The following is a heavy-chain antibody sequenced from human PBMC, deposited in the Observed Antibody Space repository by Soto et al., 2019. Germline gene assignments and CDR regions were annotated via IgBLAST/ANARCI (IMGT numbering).Heavy chain of an antibody. D-gene: IGHD5-18*01. CDR3: AGENSTTAMASPDPEGDYYYYGMDV. Sequence: QVQLVESGGGVVQPGRSLRLSCAASGFTFSSYGMHWVRQAPGKGLEWVAVIWYDGSNKYYADSVKGRFTLSRDNTKNTLYLQMNSLGVDDTAVYYWAGENSTTAMASPDPEGDYYYYGMDVWGQRTTVTVSS. CDR2: IWYDGSNK. V-gene: IGHV3-33*01. CDR1: GFTFSSYG. J-gene: IGHJ6*02.